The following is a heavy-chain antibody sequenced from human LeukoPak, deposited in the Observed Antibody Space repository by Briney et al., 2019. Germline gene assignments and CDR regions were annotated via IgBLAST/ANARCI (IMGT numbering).Heavy chain of an antibody. CDR3: AREGAYPDAFDI. V-gene: IGHV3-21*01. Sequence: YXMXWXRQAPGKGLEWVSSISSSSSYIYYADSVKGRFTISRDNAKNSLYLQMNSLRAEDTAVYYCAREGAYPDAFDIWGQGTMVTVSS. CDR1: YX. J-gene: IGHJ3*02. CDR2: ISSSSSYI.